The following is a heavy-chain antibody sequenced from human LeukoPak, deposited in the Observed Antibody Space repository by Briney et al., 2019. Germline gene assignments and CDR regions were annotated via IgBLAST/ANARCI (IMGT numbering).Heavy chain of an antibody. CDR3: ASLKNYYDSSGYLVTDAFDI. D-gene: IGHD3-22*01. CDR1: GYTFSGYY. Sequence: ASVKVSCKASGYTFSGYYMHWVRQAPGQGLEWMGWINPNTGGTNYAQKFQGRVTMTRDTSISTTYMELSRLRSDDTAVYYCASLKNYYDSSGYLVTDAFDIWGQGTMVTVSS. V-gene: IGHV1-2*02. CDR2: INPNTGGT. J-gene: IGHJ3*02.